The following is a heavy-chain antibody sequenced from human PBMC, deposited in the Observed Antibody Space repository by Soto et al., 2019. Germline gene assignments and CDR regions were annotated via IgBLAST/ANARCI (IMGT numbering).Heavy chain of an antibody. CDR1: GDTDTNYV. CDR3: EAEMTFGKLSVV. Sequence: SVKVSCKASGDTDTNYVISWVRQAPGQGLEWMGGIFPKFGTTYSAQKLQDRLTITADESTSTVYMQLSSLRLDDTAVYYCEAEMTFGKLSVVWGQGTPVTVSS. CDR2: IFPKFGTT. J-gene: IGHJ6*02. V-gene: IGHV1-69*13. D-gene: IGHD3-16*02.